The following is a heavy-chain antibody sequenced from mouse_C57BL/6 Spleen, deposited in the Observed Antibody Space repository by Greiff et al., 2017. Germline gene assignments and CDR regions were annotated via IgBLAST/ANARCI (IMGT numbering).Heavy chain of an antibody. CDR3: ARPYGNPAWFAY. D-gene: IGHD2-1*01. V-gene: IGHV5-17*01. CDR2: ISSGSSTL. CDR1: GFTFSDYG. Sequence: EVHLVESGGGLVKPGGSLKLSCAASGFTFSDYGMHWVRQAPEKGLEWVAYISSGSSTLYYADTVKGRFTISRDNAKNTLFLQMTRLRSEDTAMYYCARPYGNPAWFAYWGQGTLVTVSA. J-gene: IGHJ3*01.